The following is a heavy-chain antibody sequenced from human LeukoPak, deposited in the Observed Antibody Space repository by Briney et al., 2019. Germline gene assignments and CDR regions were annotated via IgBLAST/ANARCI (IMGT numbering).Heavy chain of an antibody. J-gene: IGHJ5*02. V-gene: IGHV3-23*01. CDR2: ISGTGSST. Sequence: PSETLSLTCTVSGGSISGSFYYWGWIRQPPGKGLEWVSTISGTGSSTYYADSAKGRFTISRDNSKDTLFLQLNSLTAADTAMYFCAKASVAIPQYCNSWGQGTLVTVSS. CDR1: GGSISGSFYY. CDR3: AKASVAIPQYCNS. D-gene: IGHD2-2*02.